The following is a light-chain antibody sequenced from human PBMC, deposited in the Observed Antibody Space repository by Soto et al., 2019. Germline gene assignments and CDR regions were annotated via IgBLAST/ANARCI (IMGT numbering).Light chain of an antibody. Sequence: IMRTTPPATLSVSPVDSSTPSGPASQSVSSYLAWYKQKPGQAPRLLIYDTSIRASGIPARFSGSGSGTDFTLTVSSLQPEDLATYYCQQGYTTPLTCGQGTKVDIK. J-gene: IGKJ1*01. CDR3: QQGYTTPLT. CDR2: DTS. CDR1: QSVSSY. V-gene: IGKV3D-15*01.